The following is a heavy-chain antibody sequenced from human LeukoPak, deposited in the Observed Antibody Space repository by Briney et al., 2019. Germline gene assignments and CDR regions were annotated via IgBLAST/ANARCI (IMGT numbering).Heavy chain of an antibody. D-gene: IGHD1-20*01. Sequence: NPGGSLRLSCAASGFTFSSYSMNWVRQAPGKGLEWVSSISSSSSYIYYADSVKGRFTISRDNAKNSLYLQMNSLRAEDTAVYYCARDLGGHNWNYLDYWGQGTLVTVSS. CDR3: ARDLGGHNWNYLDY. CDR1: GFTFSSYS. CDR2: ISSSSSYI. V-gene: IGHV3-21*01. J-gene: IGHJ4*02.